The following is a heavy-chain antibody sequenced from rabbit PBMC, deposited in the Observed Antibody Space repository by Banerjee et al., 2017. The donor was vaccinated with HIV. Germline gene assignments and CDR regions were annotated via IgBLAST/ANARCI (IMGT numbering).Heavy chain of an antibody. Sequence: QLKETGGGLVQPGGSLTLSCKASGFDFSRYYMGWVRQAPGEGLEWIGIIYAGKGSTDYASWVNGRFTISSDSAQNTVDLQMNSLTAADTATYFCARDFNFWGQGTLVTVS. V-gene: IGHV1S7*01. CDR2: IYAGKGST. CDR1: GFDFSRYY. J-gene: IGHJ4*01. CDR3: ARDFNF.